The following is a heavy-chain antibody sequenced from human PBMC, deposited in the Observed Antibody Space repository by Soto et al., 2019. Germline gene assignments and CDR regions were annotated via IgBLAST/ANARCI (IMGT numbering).Heavy chain of an antibody. CDR3: ALKMPAIYYFGS. D-gene: IGHD2-2*01. Sequence: QMQLVQSGPEVKKPGTSVKVSCKASQFNLDTFRTSVVQWVRQARGQGLEWVGWVVVGSGLTNYAQQFQGKVTITWDMSTSTAYMELRSLRSEDTAVYYCALKMPAIYYFGSWGQGTQVTVSS. CDR2: VVVGSGLT. CDR1: QFNLDTFRTSV. J-gene: IGHJ4*02. V-gene: IGHV1-58*01.